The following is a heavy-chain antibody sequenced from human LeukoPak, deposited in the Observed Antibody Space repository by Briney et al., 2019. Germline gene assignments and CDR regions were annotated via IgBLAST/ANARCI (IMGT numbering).Heavy chain of an antibody. D-gene: IGHD1-1*01. Sequence: GESLKISCKGSGYSSTNYWIGWVPQMPGKGREWMGIIYPGDSDTRYSPSFQGQVTISADKSIRTAYLQWSSLKASDAAMYYCATLNTTGLDAFDIWGQGTLVTVSS. CDR1: GYSSTNYW. CDR2: IYPGDSDT. V-gene: IGHV5-51*01. CDR3: ATLNTTGLDAFDI. J-gene: IGHJ3*02.